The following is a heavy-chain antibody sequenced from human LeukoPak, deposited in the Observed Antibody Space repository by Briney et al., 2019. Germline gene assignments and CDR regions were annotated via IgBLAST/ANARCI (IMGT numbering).Heavy chain of an antibody. Sequence: SETLSLTCTVSGGSISSYYWGWIRQPPGKGLEWIGSIYYSGSTYYNPSLKSRVTISVDTSKNQLSLKLTSVTAADTAVYYCARVGRSTWYVPYWGQGTLVTVSS. V-gene: IGHV4-39*01. CDR1: GGSISSYY. D-gene: IGHD6-13*01. CDR3: ARVGRSTWYVPY. J-gene: IGHJ4*02. CDR2: IYYSGST.